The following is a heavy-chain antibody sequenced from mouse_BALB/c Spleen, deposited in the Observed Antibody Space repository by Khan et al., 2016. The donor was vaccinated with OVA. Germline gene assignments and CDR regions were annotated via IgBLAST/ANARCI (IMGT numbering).Heavy chain of an antibody. J-gene: IGHJ4*01. CDR2: INSYTGEA. CDR1: GYSFTNYG. D-gene: IGHD2-10*01. Sequence: QIQLVQSGPGLKKPSQTLYITCKVSGYSFTNYGMNWVNQPLGKALKWMGWINSYTGEATYAADLERRFAFSLETSAHPFFFLINLLNSEDTATYCGARPTYYSYTMDYWGQGTSVTVSS. CDR3: ARPTYYSYTMDY. V-gene: IGHV9-3-1*01.